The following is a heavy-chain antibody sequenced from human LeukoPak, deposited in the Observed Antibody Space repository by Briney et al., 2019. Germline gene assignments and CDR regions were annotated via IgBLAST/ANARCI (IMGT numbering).Heavy chain of an antibody. CDR2: INWNGGST. CDR1: GFTFSDYY. J-gene: IGHJ6*03. Sequence: GGSLRLSCAASGFTFSDYYMSWIRQAPGKGLEWVSGINWNGGSTGYADSVKGRFTISRDNAKNSLYLQMNSLRAEDTALYYCARGYCSGGSCSYYYYYYMDVWGKGTTVTVSS. V-gene: IGHV3-20*04. D-gene: IGHD2-15*01. CDR3: ARGYCSGGSCSYYYYYYMDV.